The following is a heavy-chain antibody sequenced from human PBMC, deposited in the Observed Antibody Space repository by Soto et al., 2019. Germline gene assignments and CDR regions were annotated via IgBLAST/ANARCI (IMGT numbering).Heavy chain of an antibody. D-gene: IGHD4-17*01. CDR2: IYYSGST. Sequence: QVQLQESGPGLVKPSQTLSLTCTVSGGSISSGGYYWSWIRQHPGKGLEWIGYIYYSGSTYYNPTLKSRVTISVDTSKNKFSLKVSSVTVADTAVYYCARGGDYGDYVPWFDPWGQGTLVTVAS. CDR3: ARGGDYGDYVPWFDP. V-gene: IGHV4-31*03. CDR1: GGSISSGGYY. J-gene: IGHJ5*02.